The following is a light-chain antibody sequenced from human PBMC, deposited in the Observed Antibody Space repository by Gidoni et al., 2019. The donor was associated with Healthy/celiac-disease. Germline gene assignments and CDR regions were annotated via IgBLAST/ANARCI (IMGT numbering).Light chain of an antibody. Sequence: EIVMTQSPATLSVSPVERATLSCRASQSVSSNLAWYQQKPGQAPRLLIYGASTRATGIPARFSGSGSGTEFTLTISSLQSEDFAVYYCQQYNNWPPEGRFTFXPXTKVDIK. CDR3: QQYNNWPPEGRFT. V-gene: IGKV3-15*01. J-gene: IGKJ3*01. CDR2: GAS. CDR1: QSVSSN.